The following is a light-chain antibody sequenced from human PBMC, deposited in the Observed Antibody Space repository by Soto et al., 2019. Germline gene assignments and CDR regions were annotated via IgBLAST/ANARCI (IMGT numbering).Light chain of an antibody. Sequence: QSALTQPASVSGSPGQASTISCTGTSSDVGGYNYVSWYQQHPGKAPKLMIYEVSNRTAGVSNRFSCSKSGNTASLTISGLQAEGEAYYFFKSYGGPRTRYVFGTGTQLTVL. CDR2: EVS. CDR1: SSDVGGYNY. CDR3: KSYGGPRTRYV. V-gene: IGLV2-14*01. J-gene: IGLJ1*01.